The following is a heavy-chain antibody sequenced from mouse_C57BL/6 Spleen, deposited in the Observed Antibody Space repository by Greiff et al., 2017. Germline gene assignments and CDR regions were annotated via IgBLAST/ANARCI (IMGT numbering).Heavy chain of an antibody. Sequence: VQLQQSGPELVKPGASVKISCKASGYTFTDYYMNWVKQSHGKSLEWIGDINPNNGGTSYNQKFKGKATLTVDKSSSTAYMELRSLTSEDSAVYYCARSSYYSNYVPMDYWGQGTSVTVSS. CDR3: ARSSYYSNYVPMDY. D-gene: IGHD2-5*01. CDR1: GYTFTDYY. CDR2: INPNNGGT. J-gene: IGHJ4*01. V-gene: IGHV1-26*01.